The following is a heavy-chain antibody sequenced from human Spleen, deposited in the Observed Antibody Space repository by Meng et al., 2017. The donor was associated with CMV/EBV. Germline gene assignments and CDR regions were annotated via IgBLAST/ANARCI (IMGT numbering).Heavy chain of an antibody. J-gene: IGHJ4*02. V-gene: IGHV4-39*01. D-gene: IGHD3-22*01. CDR1: GGSISSSSYY. Sequence: SETLSLTCTVSGGSISSSSYYWGWIRQPPGKGLEWIGSIYYSGSTYYNPSLKSRVTISVDTSKNQFSLKLSSVTAADTAVYYCAIHYYDSSGYPPFDYWGQGTLVTVSS. CDR3: AIHYYDSSGYPPFDY. CDR2: IYYSGST.